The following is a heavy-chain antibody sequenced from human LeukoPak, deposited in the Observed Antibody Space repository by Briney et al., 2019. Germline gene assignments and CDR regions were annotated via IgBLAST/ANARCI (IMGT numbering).Heavy chain of an antibody. CDR3: AREELSDGIDY. CDR2: IYYSGST. V-gene: IGHV4-59*01. CDR1: GGSISSYY. J-gene: IGHJ4*02. D-gene: IGHD3-16*02. Sequence: SETLSLTCTVSGGSISSYYWSWIRQPPGKGLEWIGYIYYSGSTNYNPSLKSRVTISVDTSKNQFSLKLNSVTAADTAVYYCAREELSDGIDYWGQGTLVTLSS.